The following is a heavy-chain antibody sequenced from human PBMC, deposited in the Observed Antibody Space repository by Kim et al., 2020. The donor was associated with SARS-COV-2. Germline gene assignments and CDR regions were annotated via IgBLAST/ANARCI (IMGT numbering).Heavy chain of an antibody. V-gene: IGHV4-34*01. J-gene: IGHJ4*01. Sequence: SETLSLTCAVYGGSFSGYYWSWIRQPPGKGLEWIGEINHSGSTNYNPSLKSRVTISVDTSKNQFSLKLSSVTAADTAVYYCARGSGYDSSGYYLLGYFD. D-gene: IGHD3-22*01. CDR3: ARGSGYDSSGYYLLGYFD. CDR2: INHSGST. CDR1: GGSFSGYY.